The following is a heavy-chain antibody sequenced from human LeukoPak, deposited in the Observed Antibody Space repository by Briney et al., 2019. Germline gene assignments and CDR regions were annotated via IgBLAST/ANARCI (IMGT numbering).Heavy chain of an antibody. V-gene: IGHV4-4*07. CDR1: GGSITNYY. Sequence: NPPETLSLTCTISGGSITNYYWNWIRQPAGKGLEWIGRKSVSGHTNYRSSLESRVTMSVDTSKNQFSLRLTSVTTADTAVYYCARLNYYDSSGYYYYNSYDAFDIWGQGTMVTVSS. CDR2: KSVSGHT. J-gene: IGHJ3*02. D-gene: IGHD3-22*01. CDR3: ARLNYYDSSGYYYYNSYDAFDI.